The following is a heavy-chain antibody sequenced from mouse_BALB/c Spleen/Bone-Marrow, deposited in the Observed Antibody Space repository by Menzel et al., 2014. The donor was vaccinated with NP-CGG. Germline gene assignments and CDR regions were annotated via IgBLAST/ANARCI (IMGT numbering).Heavy chain of an antibody. CDR2: IRNKANGYTT. CDR3: ARGWITTGFAY. V-gene: IGHV7-3*02. J-gene: IGHJ3*01. D-gene: IGHD1-1*01. Sequence: EVKLVESGGGLVQPGGSLRLSCATSGFTFTDYYMSWVRQPPGKALEWLGFIRNKANGYTTEYSASVKGRFTISRDNSQSILYLQMNTLRAEDSATYYCARGWITTGFAYWGQGTLVTASA. CDR1: GFTFTDYY.